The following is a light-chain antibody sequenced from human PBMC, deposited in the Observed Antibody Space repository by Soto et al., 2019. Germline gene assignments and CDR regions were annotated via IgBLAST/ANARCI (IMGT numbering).Light chain of an antibody. CDR2: GAS. J-gene: IGKJ1*01. CDR3: QQYNDWPPWT. CDR1: QSVSSN. Sequence: EIVMTQSPATLSVSPGERATLSCRASQSVSSNLAWYQQKPGQAPRVLIYGASNRATGIPARFSGSASGTEFTLTISSLQSEDFAVYYCQQYNDWPPWTFGKGTKVDIK. V-gene: IGKV3-15*01.